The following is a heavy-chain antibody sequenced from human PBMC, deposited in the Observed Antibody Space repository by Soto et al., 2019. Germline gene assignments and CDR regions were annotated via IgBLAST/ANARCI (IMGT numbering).Heavy chain of an antibody. J-gene: IGHJ6*03. CDR1: GDTLTSYG. CDR2: IIPIPGTA. CDR3: ARRLLFVESAYMDV. Sequence: QVQLVQSGPEVKKPGSSVQVSCQASGDTLTSYGFSWVRQAPGQGLEWMGRIIPIPGTAKYEQKFQGRFTITADKSTNTVYMQLSSLRSEDTAVYFCARRLLFVESAYMDVWGRGTTVTVSS. V-gene: IGHV1-69*08. D-gene: IGHD3-3*01.